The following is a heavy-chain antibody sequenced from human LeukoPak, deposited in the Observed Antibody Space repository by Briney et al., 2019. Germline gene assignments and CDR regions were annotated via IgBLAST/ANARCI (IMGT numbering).Heavy chain of an antibody. CDR1: GGSISSGGYS. V-gene: IGHV4-30-2*01. CDR3: ARNYGGSHDAFDI. CDR2: IYHSGST. D-gene: IGHD4-23*01. J-gene: IGHJ3*02. Sequence: PSETLSLTCAVSGGSISSGGYSWSWIRQPPGKGLEWIGYIYHSGSTYYNPSLKSRVTISVDRSKNQFSLKLSSVTAADTAVYYCARNYGGSHDAFDIWGQGTMVTVSS.